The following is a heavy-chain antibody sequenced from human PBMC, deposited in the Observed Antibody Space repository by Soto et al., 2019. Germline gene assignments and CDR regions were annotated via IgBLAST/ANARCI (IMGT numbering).Heavy chain of an antibody. Sequence: SETLSLTCTVSGGSISSYYWSWIRQPPGKGLEWIGYIYYSGSTNYNPSLKSRVTISVDTSKNQFSLELSSVTAADTAVYYCARDSPYYDILTGGGYYFDYWGQGTLVTVSS. CDR3: ARDSPYYDILTGGGYYFDY. V-gene: IGHV4-59*01. CDR2: IYYSGST. D-gene: IGHD3-9*01. CDR1: GGSISSYY. J-gene: IGHJ4*02.